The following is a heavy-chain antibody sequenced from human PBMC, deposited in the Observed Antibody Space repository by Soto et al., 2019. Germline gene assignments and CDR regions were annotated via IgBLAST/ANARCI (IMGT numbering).Heavy chain of an antibody. D-gene: IGHD6-13*01. CDR3: VTGTEYYFDY. CDR1: GFTFSSYG. CDR2: IWYDGSNK. V-gene: IGHV3-33*01. Sequence: PGGSLRLSCAASGFTFSSYGMHWVRQAPGKGLEWVAVIWYDGSNKYYADSVKGRFTISRDNSKNTLYLQMNSLRAEDTAVYYCVTGTEYYFDYWGQGTLVTVSS. J-gene: IGHJ4*02.